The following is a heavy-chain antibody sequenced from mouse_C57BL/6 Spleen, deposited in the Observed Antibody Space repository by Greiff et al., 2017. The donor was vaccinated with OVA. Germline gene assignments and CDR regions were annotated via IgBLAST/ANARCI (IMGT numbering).Heavy chain of an antibody. CDR1: GYTFTSYW. Sequence: QVQLQQSGTELVKPGASVKLSCKASGYTFTSYWMHWVKQRPGQGLEWIGNINPSNGGTNYNEKFKSKATLTVDKSSSTAYMQLSSLTSEDSAVYYCARPSYGSSTWFAYWGQGTLVTVSA. V-gene: IGHV1-53*01. J-gene: IGHJ3*01. CDR2: INPSNGGT. CDR3: ARPSYGSSTWFAY. D-gene: IGHD1-1*01.